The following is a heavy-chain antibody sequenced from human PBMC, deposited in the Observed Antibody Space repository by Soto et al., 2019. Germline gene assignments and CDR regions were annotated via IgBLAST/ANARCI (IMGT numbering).Heavy chain of an antibody. CDR3: ARLYHFVVGYYYYGMDV. Sequence: GESLKISCTGSGYSFTSYWISWVRQMPGKGLEWMGRIDPSDSYTNYSPSFQGHVTISADKSISTAYLQWSSLKASHTAMYYCARLYHFVVGYYYYGMDVWGQGTTVTVSS. CDR2: IDPSDSYT. CDR1: GYSFTSYW. D-gene: IGHD2-2*01. J-gene: IGHJ6*02. V-gene: IGHV5-10-1*01.